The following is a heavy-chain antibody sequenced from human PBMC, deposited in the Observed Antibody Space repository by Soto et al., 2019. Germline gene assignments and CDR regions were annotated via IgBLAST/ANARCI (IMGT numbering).Heavy chain of an antibody. CDR3: ARDSSGWYDHDY. CDR1: GYTFTIYG. D-gene: IGHD6-19*01. CDR2: ISAYNGNT. Sequence: GASAEVSCKASGYTFTIYGIIWVRQAPGQGLEWMGWISAYNGNTNYAQKLQGRVTMTTDTSTSTAYMELRSLRSDVTAVYYCARDSSGWYDHDYWGQGTLVTVSS. V-gene: IGHV1-18*01. J-gene: IGHJ4*02.